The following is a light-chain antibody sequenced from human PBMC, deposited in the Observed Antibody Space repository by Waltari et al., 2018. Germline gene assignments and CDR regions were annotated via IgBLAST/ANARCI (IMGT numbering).Light chain of an antibody. V-gene: IGKV2-28*01. Sequence: DIVMTQSPLSLPVTPGEPASISCRSSQSLLHSNGYNYLDWYLQKPGQSPQLLIYLGSNRASGVPDRCSGSGSGTDFTLKISRVEAEDVGVDYCMQALQPPVTFGPGTKVDIK. J-gene: IGKJ3*01. CDR3: MQALQPPVT. CDR2: LGS. CDR1: QSLLHSNGYNY.